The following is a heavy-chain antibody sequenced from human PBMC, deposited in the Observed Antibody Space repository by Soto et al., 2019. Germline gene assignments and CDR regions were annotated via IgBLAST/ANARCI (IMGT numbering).Heavy chain of an antibody. Sequence: QVQLVESGGGVVQPGRSLRLSCAASGFTFSSYAMHWVRQAPGKGLEWVAVISYDGSNKYYADSVKGRFTISRDNSTNTLYLQMNRLRAEDTAVYYCARAEVYLEWLSYYYYYYGIDVWGQGTTVTVSS. D-gene: IGHD3-3*01. CDR1: GFTFSSYA. V-gene: IGHV3-30-3*01. J-gene: IGHJ6*02. CDR2: ISYDGSNK. CDR3: ARAEVYLEWLSYYYYYYGIDV.